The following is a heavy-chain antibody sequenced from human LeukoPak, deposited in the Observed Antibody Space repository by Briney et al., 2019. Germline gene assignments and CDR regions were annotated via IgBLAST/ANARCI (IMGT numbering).Heavy chain of an antibody. D-gene: IGHD3-3*01. Sequence: GGSLRLSCAASGFTFSSYAMSWVRQAPGKGLEWISYISGSSSGSTLITQYADSVKGRFTISRDNAKNSLYLQMDSLRAEDTAVYYCARDFWSGYYTEDWGQGALVIVSS. V-gene: IGHV3-48*04. CDR2: ISGSSSGSTLIT. CDR1: GFTFSSYA. J-gene: IGHJ4*02. CDR3: ARDFWSGYYTED.